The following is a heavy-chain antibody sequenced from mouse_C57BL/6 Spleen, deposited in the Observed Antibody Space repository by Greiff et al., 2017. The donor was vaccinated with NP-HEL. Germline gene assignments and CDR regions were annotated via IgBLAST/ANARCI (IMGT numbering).Heavy chain of an antibody. J-gene: IGHJ4*01. CDR3: ASSTGRAMDY. CDR2: IRNKANGYTT. CDR1: GFTFTDYY. Sequence: EVQLVESGGGLVQPGGSLSLSCAASGFTFTDYYMSWVRQPPGKALEWLGFIRNKANGYTTEYSASVKGRFTISRDNSQSILYLQMKALRAEDSATYYCASSTGRAMDYWGQGTSVTVSS. V-gene: IGHV7-3*01. D-gene: IGHD4-1*02.